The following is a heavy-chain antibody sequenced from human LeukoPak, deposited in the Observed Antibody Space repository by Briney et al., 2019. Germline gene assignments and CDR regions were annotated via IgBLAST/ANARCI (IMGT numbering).Heavy chain of an antibody. CDR3: AKDVLRFLEWLFAFDY. CDR1: GFTFSSYG. CDR2: IRYDGSNK. J-gene: IGHJ4*02. Sequence: PGGSLRLSCAASGFTFSSYGMHWVRQAPGKGLEWVAFIRYDGSNKNYADSVKGRFTISRDNSKNTLYLQMNSLRAEDTAVYYCAKDVLRFLEWLFAFDYWGQGTLVTVSS. D-gene: IGHD3-3*01. V-gene: IGHV3-30*02.